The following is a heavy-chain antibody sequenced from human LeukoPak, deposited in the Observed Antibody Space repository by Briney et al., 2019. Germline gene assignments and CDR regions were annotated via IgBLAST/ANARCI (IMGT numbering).Heavy chain of an antibody. Sequence: GGSLRLSCAASGFTFSSYAMHWVRQAPGKGREWVAVIPYDGSNKYYAGSVKGRFTISRDNSKNTLYLQMNSLRAEDTAVYYCARERGYSYGLDYWGQGTLVTVSS. D-gene: IGHD5-18*01. V-gene: IGHV3-30-3*01. CDR1: GFTFSSYA. J-gene: IGHJ4*02. CDR3: ARERGYSYGLDY. CDR2: IPYDGSNK.